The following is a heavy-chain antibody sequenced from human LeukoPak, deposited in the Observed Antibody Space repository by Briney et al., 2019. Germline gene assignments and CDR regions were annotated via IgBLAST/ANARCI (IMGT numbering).Heavy chain of an antibody. Sequence: ESPKISCRGSGYSFTTYWIGWVRQMPGKGLEWMGIIYPGDSDTRYSPSFQGQVTISADKSISTAYLQWSSLKASDTAMYYCARTYCGGDCYYSYFDYWGQGTLVTVSS. CDR2: IYPGDSDT. J-gene: IGHJ4*02. D-gene: IGHD2-21*02. CDR3: ARTYCGGDCYYSYFDY. CDR1: GYSFTTYW. V-gene: IGHV5-51*01.